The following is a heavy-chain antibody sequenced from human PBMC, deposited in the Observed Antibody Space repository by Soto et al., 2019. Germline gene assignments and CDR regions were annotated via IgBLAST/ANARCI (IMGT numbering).Heavy chain of an antibody. V-gene: IGHV4-59*01. CDR3: ARVGSASGVYYYYYMDV. J-gene: IGHJ6*03. CDR1: GGSISSYY. CDR2: IYYSGST. Sequence: PSETLSLTCTVSGGSISSYYWSWIRQPPGKGLEWIGYIYYSGSTNYNPSLKSRVTISVDTSKNQSSLKLSSVTAADTAVYYCARVGSASGVYYYYYMDVWGKGTTVTVSS. D-gene: IGHD2-15*01.